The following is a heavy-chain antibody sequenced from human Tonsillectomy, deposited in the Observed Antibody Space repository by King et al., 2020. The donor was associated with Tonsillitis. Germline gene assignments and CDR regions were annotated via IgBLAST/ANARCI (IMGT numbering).Heavy chain of an antibody. CDR2: IYTSGSI. CDR1: GDSITSGSYY. J-gene: IGHJ5*02. Sequence: QLQESGPGLVKPSQTLSLTCTVSGDSITSGSYYWSWIRQPAGKGLEWIGRIYTSGSIDYNPALEGRVSMSVDTSKNQFSLKLNSVTAADTAVYHCARGGDILTGGSLFAPWGQGTLVTVSS. V-gene: IGHV4-61*02. CDR3: ARGGDILTGGSLFAP. D-gene: IGHD3-9*01.